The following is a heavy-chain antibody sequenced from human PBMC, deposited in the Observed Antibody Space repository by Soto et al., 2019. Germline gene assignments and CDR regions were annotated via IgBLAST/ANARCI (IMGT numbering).Heavy chain of an antibody. Sequence: SETLSLTCAFSGGSISRSNWWSWVRQPPGKGLEWIGEIYHSGSTNYNPSLKSRVTISVDKSKNQFSLKLSSVTAADTAVYYCARGSTMVRGPRFDPWGRGTLVTVSS. J-gene: IGHJ5*02. CDR2: IYHSGST. CDR1: GGSISRSNW. CDR3: ARGSTMVRGPRFDP. D-gene: IGHD3-10*01. V-gene: IGHV4-4*02.